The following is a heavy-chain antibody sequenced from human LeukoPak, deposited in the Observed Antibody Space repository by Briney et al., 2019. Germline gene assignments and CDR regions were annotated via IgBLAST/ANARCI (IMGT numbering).Heavy chain of an antibody. D-gene: IGHD1-1*01. CDR2: IKQDGSDR. CDR1: GFTFSSYW. CDR3: AREGVGTFDY. J-gene: IGHJ4*02. Sequence: PGGSLRLSCAASGFTFSSYWMSWIRQAPGKGLEWVANIKQDGSDRYYVDSVKGRFTISRDNPKNSLYLQMNSLRAEDTAVYYCAREGVGTFDYWGQGTLVTVSS. V-gene: IGHV3-7*04.